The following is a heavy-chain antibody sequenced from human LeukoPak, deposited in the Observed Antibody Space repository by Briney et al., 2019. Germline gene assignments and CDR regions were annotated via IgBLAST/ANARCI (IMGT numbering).Heavy chain of an antibody. J-gene: IGHJ4*02. V-gene: IGHV3-7*03. CDR3: ARLKYCTNGVCYAGFDY. Sequence: TGGSLRLSCEASGFTFSSYWMSWVRQAPGKGLEWVANIKTDGSEKYYVDSVKGRFTISRDNAKNSLYLQMNSLRAEDTAVYYCARLKYCTNGVCYAGFDYWGQGTLVTVSS. CDR2: IKTDGSEK. CDR1: GFTFSSYW. D-gene: IGHD2-8*01.